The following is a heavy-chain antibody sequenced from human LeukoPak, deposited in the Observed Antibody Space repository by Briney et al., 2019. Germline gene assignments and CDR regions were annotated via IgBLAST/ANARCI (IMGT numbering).Heavy chain of an antibody. CDR3: ARGGWYGDY. CDR2: IKQDGSEK. D-gene: IGHD6-19*01. Sequence: GGSLSLSCAVSGFTFTINWMSCARHARGKALECVANIKQDGSEKFCVDAVKGRFTIPRDNAKNSLSVQMNSLRVEDTAVYYCARGGWYGDYWGQGAMVTVSS. J-gene: IGHJ4*02. CDR1: GFTFTINW. V-gene: IGHV3-7*03.